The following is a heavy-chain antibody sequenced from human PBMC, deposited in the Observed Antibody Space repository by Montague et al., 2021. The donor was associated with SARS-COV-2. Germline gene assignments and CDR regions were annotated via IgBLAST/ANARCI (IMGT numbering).Heavy chain of an antibody. CDR1: GGSISSYY. CDR2: IYYSVST. Sequence: SETLSLTCTVSGGSISSYYWSWIRQPPGKGLEWIGYIYYSVSTNYNPSLKSRVTISVDTSKNQFSLKLSSVTAADTAVYCCARAPVAHITIFGVVTSFDYWGQGTLVTVSS. V-gene: IGHV4-59*01. CDR3: ARAPVAHITIFGVVTSFDY. J-gene: IGHJ4*02. D-gene: IGHD3-3*01.